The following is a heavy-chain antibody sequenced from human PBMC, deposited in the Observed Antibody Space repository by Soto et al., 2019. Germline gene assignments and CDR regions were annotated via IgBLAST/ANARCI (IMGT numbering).Heavy chain of an antibody. V-gene: IGHV1-18*01. CDR1: GYTFTSYG. CDR3: ARPENSYDILTGYWDYYFDY. CDR2: ISAYNGNT. D-gene: IGHD3-9*01. J-gene: IGHJ4*02. Sequence: ASVKVSCKASGYTFTSYGISWVRQAPGQGLEWMGWISAYNGNTNYAQKLQGRVTMTTDTSTSTAYMELRSLRSDDTAVYHCARPENSYDILTGYWDYYFDYWGQGTLVTVSS.